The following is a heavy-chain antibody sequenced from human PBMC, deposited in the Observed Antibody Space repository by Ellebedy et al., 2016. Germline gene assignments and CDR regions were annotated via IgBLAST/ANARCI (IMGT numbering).Heavy chain of an antibody. CDR1: GITVSIYG. Sequence: GGSLRLSXAASGITVSIYGMHWVRQAPGKGLEWVAGISKDGSTEYYADSVKGRFTISRDNSKDTLSLEMNSLRPEDTAVYYCARDISQLIKYYFDYWGQGTLVTVS. J-gene: IGHJ4*02. CDR2: ISKDGSTE. D-gene: IGHD2-2*01. CDR3: ARDISQLIKYYFDY. V-gene: IGHV3-30*03.